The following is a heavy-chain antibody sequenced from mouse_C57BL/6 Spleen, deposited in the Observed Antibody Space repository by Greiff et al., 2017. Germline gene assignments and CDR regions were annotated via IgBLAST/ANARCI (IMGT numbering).Heavy chain of an antibody. CDR1: GFTFSDYG. D-gene: IGHD1-1*01. Sequence: EVKLVESGGGLVKPGGSLTLSCAASGFTFSDYGMHWVRQAPEKGLEWVAYISSGSSTIYYADTVKGRFTISRDNAKNTLFLQMTSLRSENTAMYYCARQDYGSSFYAMDYWGQGTSVTVSS. V-gene: IGHV5-17*01. J-gene: IGHJ4*01. CDR3: ARQDYGSSFYAMDY. CDR2: ISSGSSTI.